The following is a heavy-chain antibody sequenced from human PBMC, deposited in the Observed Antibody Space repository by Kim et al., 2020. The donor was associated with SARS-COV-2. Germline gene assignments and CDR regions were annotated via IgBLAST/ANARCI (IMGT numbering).Heavy chain of an antibody. Sequence: SETLSLTCTVSGTPISSHYWSWFRQPPGKGLEWIGHFYHSGSAAYNSPLKSRVIISADTSKNQLSLELSSATAADTAAYYCSRNGGSYTFAFWGQGILVT. J-gene: IGHJ4*02. V-gene: IGHV4-59*11. D-gene: IGHD2-8*01. CDR3: SRNGGSYTFAF. CDR1: GTPISSHY. CDR2: FYHSGSA.